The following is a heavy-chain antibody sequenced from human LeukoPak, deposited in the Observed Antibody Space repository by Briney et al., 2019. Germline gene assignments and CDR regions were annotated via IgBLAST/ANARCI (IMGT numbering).Heavy chain of an antibody. V-gene: IGHV4-39*01. D-gene: IGHD3-10*01. Sequence: SEILSLTCTVSGGSISNSNYYWAWIRQSPGKGLEWIGSIYYSGSTYYNPSLKSRVTISVDRPKNQFSLKLSSVTAADTAVYYCARQLWFGEFRNWFDPWARKPWSPSPQ. CDR1: GGSISNSNYY. CDR2: IYYSGST. CDR3: ARQLWFGEFRNWFDP. J-gene: IGHJ5*02.